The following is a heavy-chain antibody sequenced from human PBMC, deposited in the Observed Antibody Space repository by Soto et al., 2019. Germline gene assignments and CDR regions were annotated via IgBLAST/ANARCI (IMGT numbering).Heavy chain of an antibody. Sequence: GGSLRLSCAASGFTFSSYAMSWVRQARGKGLEWVSAISGSGGSTYYADSLKGRFTISRDNSKNTMYLQMNSLRAEDTAVYYCAKWAIAAAGKTIDYWGQGIMVTLSS. CDR3: AKWAIAAAGKTIDY. CDR2: ISGSGGST. CDR1: GFTFSSYA. V-gene: IGHV3-23*01. J-gene: IGHJ4*02. D-gene: IGHD6-13*01.